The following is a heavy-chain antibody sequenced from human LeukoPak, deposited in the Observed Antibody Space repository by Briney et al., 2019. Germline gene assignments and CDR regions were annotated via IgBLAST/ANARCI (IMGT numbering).Heavy chain of an antibody. V-gene: IGHV3-7*04. D-gene: IGHD6-13*01. CDR1: GFTFSAYW. Sequence: GGSLRLSCAASGFTFSAYWMSWVRQAPGKGLEWVANIHQGGNENYYADSVKGRFTISRDNSENTLYLQMNSLRAEDTALYYCASDGIAVDRGIGYFDYWGQGTLVTVSS. CDR3: ASDGIAVDRGIGYFDY. CDR2: IHQGGNEN. J-gene: IGHJ4*02.